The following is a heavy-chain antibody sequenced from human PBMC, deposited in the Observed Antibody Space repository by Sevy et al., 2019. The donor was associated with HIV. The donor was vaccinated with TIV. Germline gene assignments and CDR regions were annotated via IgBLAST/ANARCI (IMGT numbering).Heavy chain of an antibody. V-gene: IGHV3-23*01. CDR1: GFIFNSYT. J-gene: IGHJ4*02. CDR3: AKGYGSGSPPDY. Sequence: GSLRLSCAASGFIFNSYTMNWVRQAPGKGLEWVSAISGSGGTTYYADPVKGRFTISRDNSKKKVDLQMNSLTVEDTAVYYCAKGYGSGSPPDYWGQGTLVTVSS. CDR2: ISGSGGTT. D-gene: IGHD3-10*01.